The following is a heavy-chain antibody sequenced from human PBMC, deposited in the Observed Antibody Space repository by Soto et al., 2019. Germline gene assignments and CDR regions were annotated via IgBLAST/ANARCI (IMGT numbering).Heavy chain of an antibody. CDR3: ARGGSLYWYFDL. J-gene: IGHJ2*01. CDR1: GYTFTSYA. V-gene: IGHV1-3*01. Sequence: ASVKVSCKASGYTFTSYARHWVRQAHGQRLEWMGWINAGNGNTKYSQKFQGRVTITRDTSASTAYMELSSLRSEDTAVYYCARGGSLYWYFDLWGRGTLVTVSS. CDR2: INAGNGNT. D-gene: IGHD1-26*01.